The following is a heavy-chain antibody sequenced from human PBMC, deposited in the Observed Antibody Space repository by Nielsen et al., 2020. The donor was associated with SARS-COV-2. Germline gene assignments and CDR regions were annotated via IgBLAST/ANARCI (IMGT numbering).Heavy chain of an antibody. V-gene: IGHV3-33*01. CDR3: ARDRGSSWPNYFDY. CDR1: GFTFTTYA. D-gene: IGHD6-13*01. J-gene: IGHJ4*02. Sequence: GGSLRLSCETSGFTFTTYAMHWVRQAPGKGVEWVAIIWDDGKTKYYADSVKGRFTISRDNSKNTVYLQMNSLRAEDTAVYYCARDRGSSWPNYFDYWGQGTLVTVSS. CDR2: IWDDGKTK.